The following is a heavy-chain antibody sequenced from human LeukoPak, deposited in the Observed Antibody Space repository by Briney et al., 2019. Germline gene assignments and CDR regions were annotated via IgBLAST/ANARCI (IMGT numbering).Heavy chain of an antibody. CDR1: GFTFSSYA. V-gene: IGHV3-23*01. D-gene: IGHD6-19*01. CDR2: VSGGGGTT. J-gene: IGHJ4*02. Sequence: GGSLRLSCAASGFTFSSYAMSWVRQAPGKGLEWVSTVSGGGGTTYYADSVKGRFTISRDNSKNTLFLQMNSLRAEDTAIYYCAKHKAGTPGYGDYWGQGTLVTVSS. CDR3: AKHKAGTPGYGDY.